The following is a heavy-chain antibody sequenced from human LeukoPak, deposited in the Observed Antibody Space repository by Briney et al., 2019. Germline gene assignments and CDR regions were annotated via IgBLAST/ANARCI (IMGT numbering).Heavy chain of an antibody. V-gene: IGHV4-59*12. CDR2: IYYSGIT. D-gene: IGHD1-26*01. J-gene: IGHJ4*02. CDR1: GDSISSNY. Sequence: SETLSLTCTVSGDSISSNYWYWCRKPPGKELEWIACIYYSGITHYNPSLKIRVTISLDTSKNQFSLRLSSVTATDTAVYYCAREGIVRTYDQWGQGNLVTVSS. CDR3: AREGIVRTYDQ.